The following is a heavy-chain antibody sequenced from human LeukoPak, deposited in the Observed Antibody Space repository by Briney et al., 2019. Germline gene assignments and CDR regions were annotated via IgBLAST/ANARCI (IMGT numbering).Heavy chain of an antibody. J-gene: IGHJ4*02. CDR1: GFTFSTYG. CDR2: ITNDGNYE. D-gene: IGHD7-27*01. V-gene: IGHV3-33*05. Sequence: GGSLRLSCAASGFTFSTYGMHWVRQAPGKGLEWVAVITNDGNYEKYADAVRGRFTISRDNSKNTLYLQMNSLSAEDTAVYYCARDSITGDNSLDFWGRGTLVTVST. CDR3: ARDSITGDNSLDF.